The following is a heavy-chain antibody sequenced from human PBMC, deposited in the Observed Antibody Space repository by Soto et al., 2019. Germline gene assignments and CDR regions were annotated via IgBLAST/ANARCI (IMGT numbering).Heavy chain of an antibody. CDR1: GFTFSSYA. J-gene: IGHJ4*02. Sequence: EVQLLESGGGLVQPGGSLRLSCAASGFTFSSYAMSWVRQAPGKGLEWVSAISGSGGSTYYADSVKGRFTISRDNSKNPLYLQMNSLRAEDTAVYYCAKAPKHILVVIAIYRYIDYWGQGTLVTVSS. V-gene: IGHV3-23*01. D-gene: IGHD2-21*01. CDR3: AKAPKHILVVIAIYRYIDY. CDR2: ISGSGGST.